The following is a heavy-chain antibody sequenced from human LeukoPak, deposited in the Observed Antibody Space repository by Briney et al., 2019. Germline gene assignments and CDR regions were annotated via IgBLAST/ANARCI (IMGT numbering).Heavy chain of an antibody. D-gene: IGHD1-26*01. CDR3: VRGPSGSYYGYYFDY. Sequence: GESLKISCKGSGYSFTSYWIGWVRQMPGKGLEWMGIIYPGDSDTRYSPSFQGQVTISADKSISSAYLQWSSLKASDTAMYYCVRGPSGSYYGYYFDYWGRGTLVTVSS. V-gene: IGHV5-51*01. CDR2: IYPGDSDT. J-gene: IGHJ4*02. CDR1: GYSFTSYW.